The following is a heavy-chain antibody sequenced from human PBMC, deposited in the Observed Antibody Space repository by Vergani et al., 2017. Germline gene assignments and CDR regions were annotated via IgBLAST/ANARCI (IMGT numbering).Heavy chain of an antibody. CDR1: GGSFSGYY. V-gene: IGHV4-34*01. CDR3: ARGRPPLMAPITMVRGVKMNAFDI. J-gene: IGHJ3*02. CDR2: INHSGST. D-gene: IGHD3-10*01. Sequence: QVQLQQLGAGLLKPSETLSLTCAVYGGSFSGYYWSWIRQPPGKGLEWIGEINHSGSTNYNPSLKSRVTISVDTSKNQFSLKLSSVTAADTAVYYCARGRPPLMAPITMVRGVKMNAFDIWGQGTMVTVSS.